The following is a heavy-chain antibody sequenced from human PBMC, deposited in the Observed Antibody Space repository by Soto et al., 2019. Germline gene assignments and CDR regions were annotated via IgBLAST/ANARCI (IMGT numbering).Heavy chain of an antibody. V-gene: IGHV3-23*01. D-gene: IGHD2-15*01. J-gene: IGHJ6*02. CDR1: GFTFSSYA. Sequence: GESLKISCAASGFTFSSYAMSWVRQAPGKGLEWVSAISGSGGSTYYADSVKGRFTISRDNSKNTLYLQMNSLRAEDTAVYYCAKTGCSGGSCYSVYYYYYGMDVWGQGTTVTVSS. CDR3: AKTGCSGGSCYSVYYYYYGMDV. CDR2: ISGSGGST.